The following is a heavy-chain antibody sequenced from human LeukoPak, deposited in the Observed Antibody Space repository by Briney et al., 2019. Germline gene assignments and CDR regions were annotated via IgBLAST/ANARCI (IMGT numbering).Heavy chain of an antibody. Sequence: ASVKVSCKASGYTFTSYGISWVRQAPGQGLEWMGWISAYNGNTNYAQKLQGRVTMTTDISTSTAYMELRSLRSDDTAVYYCARDQWGFGCSGGSCYSGIPRAFDIWGQGTMVTVSS. D-gene: IGHD2-15*01. J-gene: IGHJ3*02. CDR1: GYTFTSYG. CDR2: ISAYNGNT. V-gene: IGHV1-18*01. CDR3: ARDQWGFGCSGGSCYSGIPRAFDI.